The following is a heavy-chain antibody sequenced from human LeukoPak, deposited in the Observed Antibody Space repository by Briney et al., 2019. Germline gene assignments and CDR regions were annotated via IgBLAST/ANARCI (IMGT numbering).Heavy chain of an antibody. Sequence: PGRSLRLSCAASGFTFDDYAMHWVRQAPGKGLEWVSGISWNSGGIGYADSVKGRFTISRDNAKNSLYLQMNSLRAEDTALYYCAKGLDIGLDYWGQGTLVTVSS. CDR2: ISWNSGGI. D-gene: IGHD5-12*01. J-gene: IGHJ4*02. CDR3: AKGLDIGLDY. CDR1: GFTFDDYA. V-gene: IGHV3-9*01.